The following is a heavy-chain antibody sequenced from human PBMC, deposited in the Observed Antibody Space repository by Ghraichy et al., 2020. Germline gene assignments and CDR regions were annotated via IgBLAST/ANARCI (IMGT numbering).Heavy chain of an antibody. D-gene: IGHD4-17*01. CDR1: GFTFSSYW. Sequence: GGSLRLSCAASGFTFSSYWMSWVRQAPGKGLEWVANIKQDGSEKYYVDSVKGRFTISRDNAKNSLYLQMNSLRAEDSAVYYCANDYGDYYDAFDIWGQGTMVTVSS. J-gene: IGHJ3*02. V-gene: IGHV3-7*01. CDR3: ANDYGDYYDAFDI. CDR2: IKQDGSEK.